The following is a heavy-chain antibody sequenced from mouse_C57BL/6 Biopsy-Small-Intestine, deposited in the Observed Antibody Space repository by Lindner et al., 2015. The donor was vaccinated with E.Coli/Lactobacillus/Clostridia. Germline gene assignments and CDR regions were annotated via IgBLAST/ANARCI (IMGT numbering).Heavy chain of an antibody. Sequence: VQLQESGPELVKPGASVKISCKASGYTFSSSWMNWVKQRPGKGLEWIGWIYPGSGNTKYNEKFKGKATLTVDTSSSTAYMQLSSLTSEDSAVYFCAELAWFAYWGQGTLVSVS. J-gene: IGHJ3*01. CDR2: IYPGSGNT. CDR3: AELAWFAY. CDR1: GYTFSSSW. V-gene: IGHV1-84*01. D-gene: IGHD1-3*01.